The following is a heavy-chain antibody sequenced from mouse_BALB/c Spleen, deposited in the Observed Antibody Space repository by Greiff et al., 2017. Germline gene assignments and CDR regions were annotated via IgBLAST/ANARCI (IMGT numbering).Heavy chain of an antibody. V-gene: IGHV3-6*02. D-gene: IGHD2-4*01. CDR3: ARYYDYADYAMDY. Sequence: EVQLVESGPGLVKPSQSLSLTCSVTGYSITSGYYWNWIRQFPGNKLEWMGYISYDGSNNYNPSLKNRISITRDTSKNQFFLKLNSVTTEDTATYYCARYYDYADYAMDYWGQGTSVTVSS. J-gene: IGHJ4*01. CDR1: GYSITSGYY. CDR2: ISYDGSN.